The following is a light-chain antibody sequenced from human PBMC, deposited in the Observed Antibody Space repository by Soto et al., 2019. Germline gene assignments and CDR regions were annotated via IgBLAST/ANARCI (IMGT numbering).Light chain of an antibody. Sequence: EIVLTQSPGTLSLSPGERATLSCRASQSVSNNYLAWYQQKPGQPPRLLIYDTPSRATGIPDRFSGSGSGTDFTLTISRLEPEDFAVYYCQQYGSSPRTFGQGTKVDIK. CDR2: DTP. J-gene: IGKJ1*01. CDR1: QSVSNNY. CDR3: QQYGSSPRT. V-gene: IGKV3-20*01.